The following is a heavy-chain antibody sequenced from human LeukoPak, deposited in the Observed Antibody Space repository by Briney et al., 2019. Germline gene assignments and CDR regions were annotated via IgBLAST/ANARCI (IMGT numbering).Heavy chain of an antibody. D-gene: IGHD5-24*01. J-gene: IGHJ4*02. CDR1: GGSISSSKYY. V-gene: IGHV4-39*02. CDR3: ARVRDGYNRNWAY. Sequence: TSETLSLTCTVSGGSISSSKYYWGWFRQPPGKGLEWIGSIYYNVATYYNSSLKSRVTISVDTSKNHLSLKLSSVTAADTAVYYCARVRDGYNRNWAYWGQGTLVTVSS. CDR2: IYYNVAT.